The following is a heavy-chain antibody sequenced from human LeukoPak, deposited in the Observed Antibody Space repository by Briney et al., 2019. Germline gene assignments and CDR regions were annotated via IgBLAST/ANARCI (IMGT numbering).Heavy chain of an antibody. D-gene: IGHD6-13*01. CDR3: AKLGAYSSSWYGFFDY. CDR2: IYPGDSDT. J-gene: IGHJ4*02. Sequence: GESLKISCKGSGYSFTSYWIGWVRQMPGKGLEWMGIIYPGDSDTRCSPSFQGQVTISADKSINTAYLHWSSLKASDTAMYYCAKLGAYSSSWYGFFDYWGQGTLVTVSS. CDR1: GYSFTSYW. V-gene: IGHV5-51*01.